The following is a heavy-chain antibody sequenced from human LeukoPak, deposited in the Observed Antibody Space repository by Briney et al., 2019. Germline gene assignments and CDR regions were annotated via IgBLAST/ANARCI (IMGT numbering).Heavy chain of an antibody. V-gene: IGHV4-59*08. J-gene: IGHJ4*02. CDR2: IYYSGST. CDR3: ARYGDYSVKD. Sequence: SETLSLTCTVSGGSISGYYWTWIRQPPGKGLGWIGYIYYSGSTNYNPSLKSRVTISVDTSKNQFSLKLGSVTAADTAVYYWARYGDYSVKDWGQGTLVTVSS. D-gene: IGHD4-17*01. CDR1: GGSISGYY.